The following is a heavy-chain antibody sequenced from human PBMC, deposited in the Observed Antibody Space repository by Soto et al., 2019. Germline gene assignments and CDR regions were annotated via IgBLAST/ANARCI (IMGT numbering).Heavy chain of an antibody. D-gene: IGHD3-3*01. CDR2: IYYSGST. V-gene: IGHV4-59*01. J-gene: IGHJ4*02. CDR1: GGSISSYY. CDR3: ARVVRFLEWLLLDY. Sequence: SETLSLTCTVSGGSISSYYWSWIRQPPGKGLEWIGYIYYSGSTNYNPSLKSRVTISVDTSKNQFSLKLSSVTAADTAVYYCARVVRFLEWLLLDYWGQGTLVTVSS.